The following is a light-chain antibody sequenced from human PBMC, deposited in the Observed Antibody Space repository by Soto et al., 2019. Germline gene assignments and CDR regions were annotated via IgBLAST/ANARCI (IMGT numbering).Light chain of an antibody. CDR1: SSDVGSYNL. J-gene: IGLJ2*01. CDR3: CSYAGSSMYVV. CDR2: EGS. V-gene: IGLV2-23*01. Sequence: QSVVTRPGSVSRSPGPSITIYCTGTSSDVGSYNLVSWYQQHPGRAPKLMIYEGSKRPSGVSDRFSGSKSGNTASLTISGLQAEDEADYSCCSYAGSSMYVVFGGGTQLTVL.